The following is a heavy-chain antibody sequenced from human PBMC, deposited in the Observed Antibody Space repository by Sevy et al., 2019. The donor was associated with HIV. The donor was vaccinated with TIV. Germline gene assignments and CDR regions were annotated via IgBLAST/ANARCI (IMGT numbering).Heavy chain of an antibody. Sequence: GGSLRLSCAASGFTFSSYAMSWVRQAPGKGLEWVSAISGSGGSTYYADSVKGRFTISRDNSKNTLYLQMNSLRAEDTAVYYCAKGDIVVVPAAPHFDYWGQGTLVTVSS. J-gene: IGHJ4*02. CDR3: AKGDIVVVPAAPHFDY. CDR2: ISGSGGST. CDR1: GFTFSSYA. V-gene: IGHV3-23*01. D-gene: IGHD2-2*01.